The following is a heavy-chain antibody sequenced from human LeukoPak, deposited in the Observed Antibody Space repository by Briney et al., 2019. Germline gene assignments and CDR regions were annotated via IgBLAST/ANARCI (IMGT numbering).Heavy chain of an antibody. CDR3: AREYSTSSEGDYFDY. Sequence: SETLSLTCTVSGASITTYYWTWIRQPPGKGLEWIGYIYHSGSTNYNPSLKSRVTISLDTSRNQFSLGLSSVTAAATAVYFCAREYSTSSEGDYFDYWGQGSLVTVSS. CDR1: GASITTYY. CDR2: IYHSGST. D-gene: IGHD6-6*01. V-gene: IGHV4-59*01. J-gene: IGHJ4*02.